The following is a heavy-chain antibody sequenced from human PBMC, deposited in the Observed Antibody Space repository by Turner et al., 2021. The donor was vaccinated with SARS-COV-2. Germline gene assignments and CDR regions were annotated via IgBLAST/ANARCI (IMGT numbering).Heavy chain of an antibody. V-gene: IGHV4-39*01. J-gene: IGHJ5*02. D-gene: IGHD3-16*01. Sequence: QLQLQVSGPGLVKPSETLSVTCTVSGGPINTSPYYWGWIRQPPGKGLEWIGNIYYSGSTYYNPSLKSRIIISIDASKNQFSLQVTSVTAADTAIYYCASRRGGSATYNPWGQGTLVTVSS. CDR3: ASRRGGSATYNP. CDR1: GGPINTSPYY. CDR2: IYYSGST.